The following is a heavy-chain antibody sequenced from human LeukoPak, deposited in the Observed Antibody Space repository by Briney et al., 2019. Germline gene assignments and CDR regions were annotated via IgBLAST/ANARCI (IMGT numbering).Heavy chain of an antibody. J-gene: IGHJ4*02. CDR2: IYKSGST. Sequence: PSETLSLTCTVSGASISSGDYYWSWIRQPPGKALEWIGYIYKSGSTYYNPSLKSRVTISVDTSKNQFFLKLNSVTAADTAVHYCAGPYFDYWGQGTLVTVSS. V-gene: IGHV4-30-4*01. CDR1: GASISSGDYY. CDR3: AGPYFDY.